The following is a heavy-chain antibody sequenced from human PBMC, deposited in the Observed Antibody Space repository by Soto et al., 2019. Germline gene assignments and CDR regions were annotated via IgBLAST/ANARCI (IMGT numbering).Heavy chain of an antibody. Sequence: EVQLVESGGDLVKPGGSLRLSCAASGFTFNTAWMSWVRQAPGKGLEWVGRIKNKGDGGAIDYVASVKGRFTVSRDDSTTTLYLEMNNLKAGDTAVYYGTTVIVGGGYWGQGTRVTVSS. CDR3: TTVIVGGGY. V-gene: IGHV3-15*01. CDR2: IKNKGDGGAI. J-gene: IGHJ4*02. D-gene: IGHD2-15*01. CDR1: GFTFNTAW.